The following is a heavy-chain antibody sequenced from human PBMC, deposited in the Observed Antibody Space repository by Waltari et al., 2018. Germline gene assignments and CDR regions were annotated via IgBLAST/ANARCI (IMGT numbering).Heavy chain of an antibody. D-gene: IGHD3-3*01. V-gene: IGHV4-59*01. Sequence: QVQLQESGPGLVKPSETLSLTCTVSGGSISSYYWSWIRQHPGKGLEWIGYIYYSGSTNYNPSLKSRVTIAVDTSKNQFSLKLSSVTAADTAVYYCARALTIFGVVIDYWGQGTLVTVSS. CDR3: ARALTIFGVVIDY. J-gene: IGHJ4*02. CDR2: IYYSGST. CDR1: GGSISSYY.